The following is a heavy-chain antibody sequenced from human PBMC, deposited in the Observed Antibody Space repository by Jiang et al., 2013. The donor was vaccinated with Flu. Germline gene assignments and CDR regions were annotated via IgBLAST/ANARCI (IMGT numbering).Heavy chain of an antibody. CDR3: SKSPGTY. CDR1: GFSFKTAW. D-gene: IGHD1-1*01. V-gene: IGHV3-15*07. CDR2: IRSSSDGGTT. Sequence: VQLVESGGGLVKPGGSLRLSCAASGFSFKTAWMNWVRQTPGKGLEWVGRIRSSSDGGTTDYAAPVKGRFTISRDDSKNMLYLQMNSLKTEDTALYFCSKSPGTYWGQGTVVTV. J-gene: IGHJ4*02.